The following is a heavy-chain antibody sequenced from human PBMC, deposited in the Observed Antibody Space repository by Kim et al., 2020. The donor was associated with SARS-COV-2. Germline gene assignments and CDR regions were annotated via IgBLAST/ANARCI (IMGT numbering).Heavy chain of an antibody. V-gene: IGHV4-34*01. CDR3: ARGPGYSSSWYGARNWFGP. J-gene: IGHJ5*02. CDR2: INHSGST. Sequence: SETLSLTCAVYGGSFSGYYWSWIRQPPGKGLEWIGEINHSGSTNYNPSLKSRVTISVDTSKNQLSLKLSSVTAADTAVYSCARGPGYSSSWYGARNWFGP. D-gene: IGHD6-13*01. CDR1: GGSFSGYY.